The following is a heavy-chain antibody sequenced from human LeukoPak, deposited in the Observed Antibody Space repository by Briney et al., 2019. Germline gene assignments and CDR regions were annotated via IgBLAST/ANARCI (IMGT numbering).Heavy chain of an antibody. Sequence: GGSLRLSCTASGFTFSGYWMHWVRQAPGKGLVWVSRINSDGGSTSYADSVKGRFTISRGNAKNTLYLQMNSLRAEDTAVYYCARRIQGMAPYYFDYWGQGTLVTVSS. V-gene: IGHV3-74*01. CDR2: INSDGGST. J-gene: IGHJ4*02. CDR1: GFTFSGYW. CDR3: ARRIQGMAPYYFDY. D-gene: IGHD5-24*01.